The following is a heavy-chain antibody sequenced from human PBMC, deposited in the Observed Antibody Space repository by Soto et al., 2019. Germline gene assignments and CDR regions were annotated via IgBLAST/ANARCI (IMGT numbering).Heavy chain of an antibody. Sequence: QVQLQESGPGLVKPSETLSLTCTVSGGSISSYYWSWIRQPPGKGLEWIGYIYYSGSTNYNPSLKGRVTISVDPSKTQFSRKLSPVTAADGAVYYGARSSSAGYSGSGYTDWGQGTLVTVSS. V-gene: IGHV4-59*01. CDR2: IYYSGST. CDR1: GGSISSYY. CDR3: ARSSSAGYSGSGYTD. J-gene: IGHJ4*02. D-gene: IGHD6-13*01.